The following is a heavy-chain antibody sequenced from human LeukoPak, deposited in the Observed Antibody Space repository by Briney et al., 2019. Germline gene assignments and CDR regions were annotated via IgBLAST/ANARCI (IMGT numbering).Heavy chain of an antibody. V-gene: IGHV3-53*01. Sequence: PGGSLRLSCAASGFTVSSNYMTWVRQAPGKGLEWVSVIYSDGSTFYAGSVKGRFTISRDSSKNTLYLKMNSLRAEDTAVYYCARFSDGRGYNYGYFIDYWGQGTLVTVSS. CDR3: ARFSDGRGYNYGYFIDY. CDR1: GFTVSSNY. CDR2: IYSDGST. D-gene: IGHD5-18*01. J-gene: IGHJ4*02.